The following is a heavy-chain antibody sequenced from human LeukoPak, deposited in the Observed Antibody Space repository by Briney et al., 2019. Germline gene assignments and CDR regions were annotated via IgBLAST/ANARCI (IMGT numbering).Heavy chain of an antibody. J-gene: IGHJ4*02. Sequence: GGSLRLPCAASGFTVSSNYMSWVRQAPGKGLEWVSVIYSGGSTYYADSVKGRFTISRDNSKNTLYLQMNSLRAEDTAVYYCARGIAAAGTWEYYFDYWGQGTLVTVSS. CDR2: IYSGGST. D-gene: IGHD6-13*01. CDR1: GFTVSSNY. CDR3: ARGIAAAGTWEYYFDY. V-gene: IGHV3-53*01.